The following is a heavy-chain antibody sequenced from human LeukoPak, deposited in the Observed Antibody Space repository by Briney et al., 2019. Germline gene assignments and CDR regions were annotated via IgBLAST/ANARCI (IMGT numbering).Heavy chain of an antibody. V-gene: IGHV4-39*02. Sequence: SETLSLTCTVSGGSTSSGNYYWGWLRQPPGKGLEWIGGIPSSGNTYYNPSLKSRITISIDTSKNHFSLKLSSVSAADTAVYYCARLGAGPTYYDFWSGYSSFYFDYWGQGTLVTVSS. CDR3: ARLGAGPTYYDFWSGYSSFYFDY. J-gene: IGHJ4*02. CDR1: GGSTSSGNYY. CDR2: IPSSGNT. D-gene: IGHD3-3*01.